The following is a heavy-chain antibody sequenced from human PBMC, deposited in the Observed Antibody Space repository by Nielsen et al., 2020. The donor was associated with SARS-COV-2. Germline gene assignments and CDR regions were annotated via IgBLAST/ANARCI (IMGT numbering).Heavy chain of an antibody. J-gene: IGHJ4*02. CDR2: IWYDGSNK. D-gene: IGHD6-19*01. Sequence: GGSLRLSCAASGFTFSSYGMHWVRQAPGKGLEWVAVIWYDGSNKYYADSVKGRFTISRDNSKNTLYLQMNSPRAEDTAVYYCARSFIAVADHLEYYFDYWGQGTLVTVSS. CDR1: GFTFSSYG. V-gene: IGHV3-33*08. CDR3: ARSFIAVADHLEYYFDY.